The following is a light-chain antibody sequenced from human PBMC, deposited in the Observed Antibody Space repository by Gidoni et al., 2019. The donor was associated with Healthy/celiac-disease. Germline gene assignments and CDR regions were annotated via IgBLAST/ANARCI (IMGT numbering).Light chain of an antibody. CDR2: QDS. J-gene: IGLJ2*01. CDR3: QAWDSSTGVV. CDR1: KLGDKY. Sequence: SYELTQPHSVSVSPGQTASITCSGDKLGDKYACWYQQQPGQSPVLVIYQDSKRTSGIPERFSGSNSGNTATLTISGTQAMDEADYYCQAWDSSTGVVFGGGTKLTVL. V-gene: IGLV3-1*01.